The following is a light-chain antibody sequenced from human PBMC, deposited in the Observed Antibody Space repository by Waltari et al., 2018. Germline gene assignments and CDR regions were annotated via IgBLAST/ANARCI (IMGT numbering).Light chain of an antibody. J-gene: IGLJ1*01. CDR1: SSDLGDSNY. CDR3: SSFTTNSPPYV. CDR2: EVP. V-gene: IGLV2-14*01. Sequence: QSALTQPASVSGSPGQSITISCTGTSSDLGDSNYVFWYQQHPGEAPKLIIYEVPNRPSGVSNRFSGSKSGNTASLTISGLQAEDEADYYCSSFTTNSPPYVFGTGTEVTVL.